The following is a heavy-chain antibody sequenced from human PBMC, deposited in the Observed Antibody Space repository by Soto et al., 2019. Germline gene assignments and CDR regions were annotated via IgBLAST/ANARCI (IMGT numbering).Heavy chain of an antibody. V-gene: IGHV4-34*01. D-gene: IGHD2-21*02. Sequence: QVQLQQWGAGLLKPSETLSLTCAVYGGSFSGYYWSWIRQPPGKGLEWIGEINHSGSTNYNPSLKSRVTISVDTSKNQFSLKLSSVTAADTAVYYCARASMGILVVTAITARYYFDYWGQGTLVTGSS. J-gene: IGHJ4*02. CDR2: INHSGST. CDR1: GGSFSGYY. CDR3: ARASMGILVVTAITARYYFDY.